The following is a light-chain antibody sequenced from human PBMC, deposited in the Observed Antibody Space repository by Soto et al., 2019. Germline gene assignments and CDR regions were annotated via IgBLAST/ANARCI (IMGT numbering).Light chain of an antibody. CDR1: SSDVGGFTS. J-gene: IGLJ1*01. CDR3: YSSAGSFTYV. V-gene: IGLV2-11*01. Sequence: QSALPQPRSVSGSPGQSVTISCTGSSSDVGGFTSVSWFQQYPGTTPKLIIYDVSKRPSGVPDRFSGSRSGNTASLTISGLQAEDEADYYCYSSAGSFTYVFGTGTKVTVL. CDR2: DVS.